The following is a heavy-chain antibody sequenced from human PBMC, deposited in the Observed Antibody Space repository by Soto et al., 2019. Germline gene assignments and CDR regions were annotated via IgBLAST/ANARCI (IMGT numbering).Heavy chain of an antibody. V-gene: IGHV3-15*07. J-gene: IGHJ6*02. D-gene: IGHD4-17*01. CDR2: IKSKTDGRTT. CDR3: TTDFYGHYYYYGMDV. Sequence: GGSLRLSCAASGFTFSNAWMNWVRQAPGKGLEWVGRIKSKTDGRTTDYAAPVKGRFTISRDDSKNTLYLQMNSLKTEDTAVYYCTTDFYGHYYYYGMDVWGQGTTVTVSS. CDR1: GFTFSNAW.